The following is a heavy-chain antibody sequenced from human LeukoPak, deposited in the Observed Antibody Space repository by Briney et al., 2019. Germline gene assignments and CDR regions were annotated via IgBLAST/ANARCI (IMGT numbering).Heavy chain of an antibody. CDR1: GYSFTGYY. J-gene: IGHJ6*03. CDR3: ARDHPHYYYYYMDV. CDR2: INPNSGGT. V-gene: IGHV1-2*02. Sequence: ASVKVSCKASGYSFTGYYIHWVRQAPGQGLEWTGWINPNSGGTNYAQKFQGRVTMTRDTSISTAYMELSRLRSDDTAVYYCARDHPHYYYYYMDVWGKGTTVTISS.